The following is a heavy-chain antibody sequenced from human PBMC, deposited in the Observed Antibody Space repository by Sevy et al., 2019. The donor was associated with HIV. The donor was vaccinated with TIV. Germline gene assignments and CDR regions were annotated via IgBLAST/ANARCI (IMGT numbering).Heavy chain of an antibody. J-gene: IGHJ3*02. CDR1: GGSISSYY. D-gene: IGHD3-10*01. V-gene: IGHV4-59*01. CDR3: ARVMVRGVFDI. Sequence: SETLSLTCTVSGGSISSYYWSWIRQPPGKGLEWIGYIYYSGSTNYNPSLKSRVTISVDTSKNQFSLKLSSVTAADTAVYYCARVMVRGVFDIWGQGTMVTVSS. CDR2: IYYSGST.